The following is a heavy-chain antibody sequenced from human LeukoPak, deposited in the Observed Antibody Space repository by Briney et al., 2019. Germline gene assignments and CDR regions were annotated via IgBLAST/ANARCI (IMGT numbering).Heavy chain of an antibody. CDR1: GFTFSSYW. D-gene: IGHD6-19*01. CDR3: AKASTYSSGWYLYYFDY. J-gene: IGHJ4*02. CDR2: ISGSGGST. V-gene: IGHV3-23*01. Sequence: PGGSLRLSCAASGFTFSSYWMHWVRQAPGKGLEWVSAISGSGGSTYYADSVKGRFTISRDNSKNTLYLQMTSLRAEDTAVYYCAKASTYSSGWYLYYFDYWGQGTLVTVSS.